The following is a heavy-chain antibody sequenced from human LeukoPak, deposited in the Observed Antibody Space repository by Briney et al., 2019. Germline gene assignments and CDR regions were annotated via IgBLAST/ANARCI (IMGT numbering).Heavy chain of an antibody. Sequence: GGSLRLSCAASGFTFDDYGMSWVRQAPGKGLVWVSRINSDGSSTSYADSVKGRFTISRDNAKNTLYLQMNSLRAEDTAVYYCAREPGSGGDYDAFDIWGQGTMVTVSS. CDR2: INSDGSST. J-gene: IGHJ3*02. CDR1: GFTFDDYG. D-gene: IGHD2-21*02. CDR3: AREPGSGGDYDAFDI. V-gene: IGHV3-74*01.